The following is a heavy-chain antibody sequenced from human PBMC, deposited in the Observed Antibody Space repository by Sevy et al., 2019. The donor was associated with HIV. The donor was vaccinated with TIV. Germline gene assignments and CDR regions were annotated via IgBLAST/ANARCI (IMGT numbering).Heavy chain of an antibody. CDR1: GYKVDMYG. V-gene: IGHV1-18*04. CDR3: ARATGMAVAGTGRYFDF. D-gene: IGHD6-19*01. Sequence: ASVKVSCKISGYKVDMYGIAWVRQAPGQGLEWMGWISTYNGNTNYAQNFQGRVTMTTDTSTSDVYMELGGLRPDDTAVYYCARATGMAVAGTGRYFDFWGQGTLVTVSS. CDR2: ISTYNGNT. J-gene: IGHJ4*01.